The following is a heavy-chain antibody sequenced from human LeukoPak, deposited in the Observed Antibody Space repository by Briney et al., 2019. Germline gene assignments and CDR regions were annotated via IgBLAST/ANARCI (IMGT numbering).Heavy chain of an antibody. D-gene: IGHD3-10*01. V-gene: IGHV1-69*13. J-gene: IGHJ6*02. CDR2: IIPIFGTA. CDR3: ARGVLWFGVEDGPYYGMDV. CDR1: GGTFSSYA. Sequence: VASVTVSCTASGGTFSSYAISWVRQAPGQGLEWMGGIIPIFGTANYAQKFQGRVTITADESASTAYMELSSLRSEDTAVYYCARGVLWFGVEDGPYYGMDVWGQGTTVTVSS.